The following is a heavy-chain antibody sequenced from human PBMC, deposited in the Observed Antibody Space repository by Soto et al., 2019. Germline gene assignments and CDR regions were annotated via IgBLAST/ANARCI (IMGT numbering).Heavy chain of an antibody. J-gene: IGHJ6*02. CDR2: LTASGLNT. CDR1: GFTFSSYW. V-gene: IGHV3-23*01. CDR3: AKGLGNAKEV. Sequence: SGGSLRLSCAASGFTFSSYWMSWVRQAPGKGLEWVSGLTASGLNTYYTDSVKGRFTISRDNSRNTVYLQMSGLRVEDTAVFHCAKGLGNAKEVWGQGTTVTVSS. D-gene: IGHD2-8*01.